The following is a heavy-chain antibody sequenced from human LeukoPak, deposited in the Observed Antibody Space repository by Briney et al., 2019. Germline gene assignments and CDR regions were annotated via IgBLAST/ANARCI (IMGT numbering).Heavy chain of an antibody. CDR1: GYSISSGYY. J-gene: IGHJ4*02. CDR2: IYHSGST. V-gene: IGHV4-38-2*01. D-gene: IGHD2-2*01. CDR3: ARRLGYCSSTSCYYYFDY. Sequence: SETLSLTCAVSGYSISSGYYWGWIRQPPGKGLEWIGSIYHSGSTYYNSSLKSRVTISVDTSKNQFSLKLSSVTAADTAVYYCARRLGYCSSTSCYYYFDYWGQGTLVTVSS.